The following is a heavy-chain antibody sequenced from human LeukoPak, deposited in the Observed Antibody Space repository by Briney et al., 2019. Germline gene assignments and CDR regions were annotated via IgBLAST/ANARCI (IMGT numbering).Heavy chain of an antibody. D-gene: IGHD2-2*01. CDR2: IYYSGST. Sequence: SETLSLTCTVSGGSISSGGSYWSWIRQHPGTGLEWIGYIYYSGSTYYNPSLKSRVTISVDTSKNQFSLKLSSVTAADTAVYYCARDSRLLSFDYWGQGTLVTVSS. J-gene: IGHJ4*02. CDR3: ARDSRLLSFDY. CDR1: GGSISSGGSY. V-gene: IGHV4-31*03.